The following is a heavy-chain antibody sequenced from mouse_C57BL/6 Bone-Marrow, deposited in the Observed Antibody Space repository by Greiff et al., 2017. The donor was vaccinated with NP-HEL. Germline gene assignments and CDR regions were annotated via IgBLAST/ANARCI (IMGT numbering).Heavy chain of an antibody. CDR2: IYPRSGNT. CDR1: GYTFTSYG. CDR3: AREDYGLAGFAY. V-gene: IGHV1-81*01. J-gene: IGHJ3*01. D-gene: IGHD1-1*02. Sequence: QVQLQQSGAELARPGASVKLSCKASGYTFTSYGISWVQQRPGQGLEWIGEIYPRSGNTYYNEKFKGKATLTEDKSSSTAYMELRSLTSEDSAVYFCAREDYGLAGFAYWGQGTLVTVSA.